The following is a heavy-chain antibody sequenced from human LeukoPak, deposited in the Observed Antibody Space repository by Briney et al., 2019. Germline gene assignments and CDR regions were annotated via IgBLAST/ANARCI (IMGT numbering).Heavy chain of an antibody. CDR3: ARVKRYGSGSYCMVY. V-gene: IGHV1-8*01. CDR1: GYTFTSYD. D-gene: IGHD3-10*01. CDR2: MNPNSGNT. Sequence: ASVKVSCKXSGYTFTSYDINWVRQATGQGLEGMGWMNPNSGNTGYAQKFQGRVTMTRNTSISTAYMELSSLRSEDTAVYYCARVKRYGSGSYCMVYWGQGTLVTVSS. J-gene: IGHJ4*02.